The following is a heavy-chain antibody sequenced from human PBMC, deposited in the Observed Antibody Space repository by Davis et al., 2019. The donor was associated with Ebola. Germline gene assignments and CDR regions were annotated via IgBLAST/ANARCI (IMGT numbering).Heavy chain of an antibody. J-gene: IGHJ4*02. D-gene: IGHD4-17*01. V-gene: IGHV4-59*08. CDR3: ARQGGHDYGDSFDYWGDKPFDY. CDR1: GGSISSYY. CDR2: IYYSGRT. Sequence: SETLSLTCTVSGGSISSYYWSWIRQPPGKGLEWIGYIYYSGRTNYNPSLKSRVTISVDTSKNQFSLKLSSVTAAGTAVYYCARQGGHDYGDSFDYWGDKPFDYWGQGTLVTVSS.